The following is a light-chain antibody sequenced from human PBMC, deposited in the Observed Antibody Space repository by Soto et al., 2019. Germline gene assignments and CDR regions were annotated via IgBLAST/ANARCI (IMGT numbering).Light chain of an antibody. CDR1: SSNIGAGYD. CDR3: QSYDSSLSGSV. Sequence: QAVVTQPPSVSGAPGQRVTISCTGSSSNIGAGYDVQWYQQLPGTAPKLLIYGNSNRPSGVPDRFSGSKSGTSASLAITGLQAEDEADYYCQSYDSSLSGSVFGGGTKVTVL. CDR2: GNS. V-gene: IGLV1-40*01. J-gene: IGLJ2*01.